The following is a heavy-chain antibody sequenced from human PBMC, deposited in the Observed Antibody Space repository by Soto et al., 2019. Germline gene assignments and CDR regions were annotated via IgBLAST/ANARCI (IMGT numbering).Heavy chain of an antibody. J-gene: IGHJ3*02. CDR2: IRGDGSRE. V-gene: IGHV3-7*05. Sequence: DVQLVESGGDLVQPGGSLRLSCAASGCTFGNYWMAWVRQAPGKGLEWVANIRGDGSREYYLDSVRGRFSVSRDNAQESLYLQMTGPRVSDTAVYDCARDVNYGDGTAYYDVFDIWGQGTVVTVSS. D-gene: IGHD4-17*01. CDR3: ARDVNYGDGTAYYDVFDI. CDR1: GCTFGNYW.